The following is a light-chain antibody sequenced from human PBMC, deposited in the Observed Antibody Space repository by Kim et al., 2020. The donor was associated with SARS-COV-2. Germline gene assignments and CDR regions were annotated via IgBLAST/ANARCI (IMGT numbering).Light chain of an antibody. CDR3: QQYNKWPPVT. V-gene: IGKV3-15*01. J-gene: IGKJ5*01. Sequence: EIVMTQSPATLSVSPGERATLSSRASQSVSSNLAWYQQKPGQAPRLLIYGASTRATGIPARFSGSGSGTEFTLTISSLQSEDFAVYYCQQYNKWPPVTFGQGTRLEIK. CDR1: QSVSSN. CDR2: GAS.